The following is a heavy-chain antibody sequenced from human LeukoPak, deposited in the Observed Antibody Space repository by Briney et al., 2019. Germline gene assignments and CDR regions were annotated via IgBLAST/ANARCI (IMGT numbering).Heavy chain of an antibody. Sequence: GGSLRLSCAASGFTFSSYAMSWVRQAPGKGLEWVSAISGSGGSTYYADSVKGRFTISRDNSKNTLYLQMNSLRAEDTAVYYCAKDHRRGITMVRGVIWYFDYWGQGTLVTVSS. D-gene: IGHD3-10*01. CDR3: AKDHRRGITMVRGVIWYFDY. CDR2: ISGSGGST. CDR1: GFTFSSYA. J-gene: IGHJ4*02. V-gene: IGHV3-23*01.